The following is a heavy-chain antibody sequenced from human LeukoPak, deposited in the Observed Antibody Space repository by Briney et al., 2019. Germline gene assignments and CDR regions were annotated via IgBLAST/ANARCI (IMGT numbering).Heavy chain of an antibody. D-gene: IGHD5-12*01. J-gene: IGHJ4*02. V-gene: IGHV4-39*01. CDR1: GGSISSSSYY. Sequence: PSETLSLTCTVSGGSISSSSYYWGWIRQPPGEGLEWIGSIYYSGSTYYNPSLKSRVTISVDTSKNQFSLKLSSVTAADTAVYYCARRDSGYDSVDYWGQGTLVTVSS. CDR3: ARRDSGYDSVDY. CDR2: IYYSGST.